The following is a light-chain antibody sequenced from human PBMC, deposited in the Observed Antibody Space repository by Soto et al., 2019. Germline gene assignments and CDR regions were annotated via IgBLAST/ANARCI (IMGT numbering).Light chain of an antibody. CDR3: QQANSFPRT. CDR1: QDISSW. Sequence: IQMTQSPSSVSASVGDRVTITCRASQDISSWLAWYQQKPGTAPKLLIYAASSLQGGDPSRFSGSGSGTDFTLTISSLQPEDFATYYCQQANSFPRTFGQGTKVEIK. CDR2: AAS. V-gene: IGKV1-12*01. J-gene: IGKJ1*01.